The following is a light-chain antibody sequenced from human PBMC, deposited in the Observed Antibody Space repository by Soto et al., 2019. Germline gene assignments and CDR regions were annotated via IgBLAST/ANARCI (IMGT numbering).Light chain of an antibody. J-gene: IGLJ2*01. CDR2: EVK. CDR3: SAFTTSSTLVV. V-gene: IGLV2-14*01. CDR1: SSDIGSYNY. Sequence: QSALTQPASVSGSPGQSITISCTGTSSDIGSYNYVSWYQQHPGQAPKLMIYEVKIRPSGVSNRFSGSKSGNTASLTISGLQAEDEADYYCSAFTTSSTLVVFGGGTKVTVL.